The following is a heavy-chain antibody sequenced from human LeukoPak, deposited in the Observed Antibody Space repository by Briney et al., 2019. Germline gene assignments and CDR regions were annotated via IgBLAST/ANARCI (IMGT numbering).Heavy chain of an antibody. CDR3: ARGTTIVPLPAHDAFDI. V-gene: IGHV1-69*13. CDR1: GGTFSSYA. J-gene: IGHJ3*02. Sequence: ASVKVSCKASGGTFSSYAISWVRQAPGQGLEWMGGIIPIFGTANYAQKFQGRVTITADESTSTAYMELSSLRSEDTAVYYCARGTTIVPLPAHDAFDIWGQGTMVTVSS. D-gene: IGHD1/OR15-1a*01. CDR2: IIPIFGTA.